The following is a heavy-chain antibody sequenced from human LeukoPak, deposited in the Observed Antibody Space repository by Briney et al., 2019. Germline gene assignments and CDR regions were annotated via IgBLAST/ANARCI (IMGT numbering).Heavy chain of an antibody. CDR3: ARGVGLRYCSGGSCYSYWFDP. CDR2: INHSGST. D-gene: IGHD2-15*01. CDR1: GGSFSGYY. Sequence: SETLSLTCAVYGGSFSGYYWSWIRQPPGKGLEWIGEINHSGSTNYNPSLKSRVTISVDTSKNQFSLKLSSVTAADTAVYYCARGVGLRYCSGGSCYSYWFDPWGQGTLVTVSS. V-gene: IGHV4-34*01. J-gene: IGHJ5*02.